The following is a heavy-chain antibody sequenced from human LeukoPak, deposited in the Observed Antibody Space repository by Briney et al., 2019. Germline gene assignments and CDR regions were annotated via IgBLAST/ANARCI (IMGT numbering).Heavy chain of an antibody. Sequence: ASVNVSCKASGYTFTSYGISWVRQAPGQGLEWMGWISAYNGNTNYAQKLQGRVTMTTDTSTSTAYMELRSLRSDDTAVYYCARASGNWTQGYYYYYYMDVWGKGTTVTVSS. CDR3: ARASGNWTQGYYYYYYMDV. D-gene: IGHD1-1*01. CDR1: GYTFTSYG. J-gene: IGHJ6*03. CDR2: ISAYNGNT. V-gene: IGHV1-18*01.